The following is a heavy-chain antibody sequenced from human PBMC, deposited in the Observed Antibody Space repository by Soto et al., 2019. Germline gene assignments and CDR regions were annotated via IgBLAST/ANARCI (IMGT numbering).Heavy chain of an antibody. CDR3: AREDSSGWSGESMDV. CDR1: GESLISHS. D-gene: IGHD6-19*01. J-gene: IGHJ6*02. V-gene: IGHV4-34*01. Sequence: PSETLSLTCAVYGESLISHSCNFIRHAPGKGLEWVGEINHSGSTNYNPSLKSRATISVDTSKNQFSLKLTSVIAADTGVYYCAREDSSGWSGESMDVWGQGTTVTVSS. CDR2: INHSGST.